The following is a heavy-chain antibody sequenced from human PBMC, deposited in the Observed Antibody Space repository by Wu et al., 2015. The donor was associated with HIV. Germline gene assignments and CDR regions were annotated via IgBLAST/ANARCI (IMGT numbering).Heavy chain of an antibody. CDR3: AKEEFIVVYQLAIPKLLNYMDV. D-gene: IGHD2-2*02. CDR2: ISAYNGNT. CDR1: GYTFTSYG. J-gene: IGHJ6*03. Sequence: QVQLVQSGAEVKKPGASVKVSCKASGYTFTSYGISWVRQAPGQGLEWMGWISAYNGNTNYAQKLQGRSSPCPQDTIHEHSLHGAEEPEILTTHGRVYCAKEEFIVVYQLAIPKLLNYMDVWGKGTT. V-gene: IGHV1-18*01.